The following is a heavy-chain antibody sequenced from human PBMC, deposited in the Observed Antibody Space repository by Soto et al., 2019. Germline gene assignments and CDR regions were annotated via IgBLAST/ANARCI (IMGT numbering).Heavy chain of an antibody. CDR1: VYTFTSYY. J-gene: IGHJ4*02. CDR2: INPSGGST. CDR3: ARDDSGFSGSHYIDYFNY. Sequence: ASVKVCCKASVYTFTSYYIHWVRQAPGQGLEWMGIINPSGGSTSYAQKFQGRVTVTRDTSTSTVYMELSSLRSEDTAVYYCARDDSGFSGSHYIDYFNYWGQGALVTVSS. D-gene: IGHD1-26*01. V-gene: IGHV1-46*01.